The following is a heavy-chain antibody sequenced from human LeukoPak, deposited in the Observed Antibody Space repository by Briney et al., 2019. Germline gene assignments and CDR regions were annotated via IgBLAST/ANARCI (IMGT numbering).Heavy chain of an antibody. CDR1: GFTFSSYA. V-gene: IGHV3-23*01. D-gene: IGHD3-3*01. CDR2: ISGSGGST. Sequence: GGSLRLSCAASGFTFSSYAMSWVRQAPGKGLEWVSAISGSGGSTYYLDSMKGRFTISRDNAKNSLYLQMSSLRADDTAVYYCARSAGWRDRFDYWGQGTLVTVSS. CDR3: ARSAGWRDRFDY. J-gene: IGHJ4*02.